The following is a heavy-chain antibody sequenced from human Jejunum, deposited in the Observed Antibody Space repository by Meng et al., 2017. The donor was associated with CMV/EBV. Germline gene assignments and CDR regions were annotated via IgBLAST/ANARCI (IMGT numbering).Heavy chain of an antibody. CDR1: GFNVSGHW. D-gene: IGHD2-21*01. Sequence: VLLVGSGGRWVQAGGLLLLFFEVSGFNVSGHWMNWGRQAPGKGPDLVANINQCGNRNYYVDSVKGRFTISRDNARNSLYLQLDSLRTEDTAVYYCARDPDSIDGVSFDFWGQGTLVTVSS. CDR2: INQCGNRN. CDR3: ARDPDSIDGVSFDF. J-gene: IGHJ4*02. V-gene: IGHV3-7*04.